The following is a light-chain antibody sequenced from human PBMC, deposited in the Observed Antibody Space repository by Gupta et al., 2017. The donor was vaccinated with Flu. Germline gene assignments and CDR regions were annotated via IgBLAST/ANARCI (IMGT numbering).Light chain of an antibody. CDR1: HSDIVSYNY. CDR2: EVS. V-gene: IGLV2-14*01. J-gene: IGLJ2*01. Sequence: QSAMTQSASDSWSPGQSIAFPRTGTHSDIVSYNYVSWYQKHQGKAPILKIYEVSNRPSGVSTRFSGSKSGNTASLTISGLQAEDEADYYCGSYGAVGVFGGGTKVTVL. CDR3: GSYGAVGV.